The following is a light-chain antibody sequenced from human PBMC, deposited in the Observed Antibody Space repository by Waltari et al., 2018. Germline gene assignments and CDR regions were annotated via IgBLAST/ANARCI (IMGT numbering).Light chain of an antibody. Sequence: EIVMTQSPVTLSVSPGERVTLSCRASQGVHDNLAWYQQKPGQAPRLLISGASTRATGVPARFRGSGSGTDFTLTITSLQSEDSALYYCQQYNRWPPLTFGGGTKVENK. CDR1: QGVHDN. CDR2: GAS. CDR3: QQYNRWPPLT. J-gene: IGKJ4*01. V-gene: IGKV3-15*01.